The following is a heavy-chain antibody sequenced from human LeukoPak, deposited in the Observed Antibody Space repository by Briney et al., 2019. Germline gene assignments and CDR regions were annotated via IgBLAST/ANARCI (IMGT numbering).Heavy chain of an antibody. CDR2: IYTSGST. V-gene: IGHV4-61*02. CDR3: ARGGSSGWYGGYWYFDL. CDR1: GGSISSGSYY. J-gene: IGHJ2*01. Sequence: SETLSLTCTVSGGSISSGSYYWSWIRQPAGKGLEWIGRIYTSGSTNYNPSLKSRVTISVDTSKNQFSLKLSSVTAADTAVYYCARGGSSGWYGGYWYFDLWGRGTLVTVSS. D-gene: IGHD6-19*01.